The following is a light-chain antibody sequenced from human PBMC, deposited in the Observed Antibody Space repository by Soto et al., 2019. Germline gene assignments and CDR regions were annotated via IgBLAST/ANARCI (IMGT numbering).Light chain of an antibody. J-gene: IGKJ1*01. CDR1: QSISSW. V-gene: IGKV1-5*01. CDR2: DSS. CDR3: QQYNSYRT. Sequence: QMTQSPSTLSASVGDRVTITCRASQSISSWLAWYQQKPGKAPKLLIYDSSSLEGGVPSRFSGSGSGTEFTLTISSLQPDDFATYYCQQYNSYRTFGQGTKVDIK.